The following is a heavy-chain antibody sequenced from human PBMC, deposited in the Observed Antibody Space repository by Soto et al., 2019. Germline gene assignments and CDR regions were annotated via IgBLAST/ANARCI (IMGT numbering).Heavy chain of an antibody. CDR1: GGSISSGGYY. CDR2: IYYSGST. CDR3: ASLYCGGDCYSHNWFDP. J-gene: IGHJ5*02. D-gene: IGHD2-21*02. V-gene: IGHV4-31*03. Sequence: SETLSLTCTVSGGSISSGGYYWSWIRQHPGKGLEWIGYIYYSGSTYYNPSLKSRVTISVDTPKNQFSLKLSSVTAADTAVYYCASLYCGGDCYSHNWFDPWGQGTLVTVSS.